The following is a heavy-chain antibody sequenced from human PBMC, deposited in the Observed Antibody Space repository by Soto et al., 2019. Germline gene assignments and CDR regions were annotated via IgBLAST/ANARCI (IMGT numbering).Heavy chain of an antibody. CDR2: ISAYNGDN. D-gene: IGHD6-13*01. CDR3: ARDGPHIPAVGDV. CDR1: GYTFINYG. V-gene: IGHV1-18*01. Sequence: QVYLVQSGPEVKKPGAAVKVSCKASGYTFINYGVSWVRQAPGQGLEWMGWISAYNGDNKYAQNVQGRVTLTTDTSTSTAYMEMRTLRSDDTAAYYCARDGPHIPAVGDVWGQGTTVTVSS. J-gene: IGHJ6*02.